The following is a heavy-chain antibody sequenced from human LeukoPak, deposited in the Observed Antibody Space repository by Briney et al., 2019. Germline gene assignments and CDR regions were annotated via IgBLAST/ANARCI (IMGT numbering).Heavy chain of an antibody. D-gene: IGHD4-17*01. CDR3: ATSRRMTTDSYFQH. J-gene: IGHJ1*01. CDR2: IYYSGST. CDR1: GGSISSSSYY. V-gene: IGHV4-39*01. Sequence: SETLSLTCTVPGGSISSSSYYWGWIRQPPGKGLEWIGSIYYSGSTYYNPSLKSRVTISVDTSKNQFSLKLSSVTAADTAVYYCATSRRMTTDSYFQHWGQGTLVTVSS.